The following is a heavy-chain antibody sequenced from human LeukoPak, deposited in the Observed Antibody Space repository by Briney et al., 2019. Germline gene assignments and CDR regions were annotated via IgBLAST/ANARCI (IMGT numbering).Heavy chain of an antibody. J-gene: IGHJ5*02. D-gene: IGHD6-13*01. Sequence: SETLSLTCAVYGGSFSGYYWSWIRQPPGKGLEWIGEINHSGSTNYNPSLKSRATISVDTSKNQFSLKLSSVTAADTAVYYCARGRLVIAASRFDPWGQGTLVTVSS. V-gene: IGHV4-34*01. CDR3: ARGRLVIAASRFDP. CDR1: GGSFSGYY. CDR2: INHSGST.